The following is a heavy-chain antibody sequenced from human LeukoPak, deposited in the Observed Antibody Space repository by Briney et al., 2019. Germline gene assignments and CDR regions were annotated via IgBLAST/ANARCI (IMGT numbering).Heavy chain of an antibody. CDR1: ADSISTSSSYY. CDR2: LYHSGST. J-gene: IGHJ4*02. D-gene: IGHD6-19*01. CDR3: TTTPHWLAFDY. V-gene: IGHV4-61*01. Sequence: PSETLSLTCTVSADSISTSSSYYWSWIRQPPGKGLEWIGSLYHSGSTNYNPSLRSRVTISVDMSKNQLSLKLSSVTAADTAVYYCTTTPHWLAFDYWGQGTLVTVSS.